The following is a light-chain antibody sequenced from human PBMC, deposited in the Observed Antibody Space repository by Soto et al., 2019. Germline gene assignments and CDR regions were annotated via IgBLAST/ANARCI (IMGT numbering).Light chain of an antibody. Sequence: DIVMTQSPDSLAVSLGERAPINCKSSQSVLYSSNNKNYLAWYQQKPGQPPKLLIYWASTRESGVPERFSGSGSGTDFTLTISSLQAEDVAVYYCQQYYSTPPVTFGPGTKVDI. CDR1: QSVLYSSNNKNY. CDR3: QQYYSTPPVT. CDR2: WAS. V-gene: IGKV4-1*01. J-gene: IGKJ3*01.